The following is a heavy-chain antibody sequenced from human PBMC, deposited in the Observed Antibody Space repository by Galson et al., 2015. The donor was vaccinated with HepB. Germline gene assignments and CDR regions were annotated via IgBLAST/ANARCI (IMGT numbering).Heavy chain of an antibody. CDR2: IYYSGST. J-gene: IGHJ6*03. CDR1: GGSISSGDYY. CDR3: ARDMVMEDIVVVPAAKGGYYYYMDV. Sequence: LSLTCTVSGGSISSGDYYWSWIRQPPGKGLEWIGYIYYSGSTYYNPSLKSRVTISVDTSKNQFSLRLSSVTAADTAVYYCARDMVMEDIVVVPAAKGGYYYYMDVWGKGTTVTVSS. V-gene: IGHV4-30-4*01. D-gene: IGHD2-2*01.